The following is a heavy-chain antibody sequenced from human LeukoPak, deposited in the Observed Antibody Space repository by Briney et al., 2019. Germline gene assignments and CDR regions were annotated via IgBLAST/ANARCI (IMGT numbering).Heavy chain of an antibody. D-gene: IGHD5-18*01. J-gene: IGHJ5*02. CDR3: AREADTRFGPENWFDP. Sequence: AASVKVSCKASGGTFSSYAISWVRQAPGQGLEWMGGIIPIFGTANYAQKFQGRVTITADESTSTAYMELSSLRSEDTAVYYCAREADTRFGPENWFDPWGQGALVTVSS. CDR2: IIPIFGTA. CDR1: GGTFSSYA. V-gene: IGHV1-69*01.